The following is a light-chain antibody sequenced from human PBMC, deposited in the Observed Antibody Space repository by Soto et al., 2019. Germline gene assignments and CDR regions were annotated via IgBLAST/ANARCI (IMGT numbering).Light chain of an antibody. CDR2: DAS. V-gene: IGKV1-5*01. Sequence: DIQMNQSHSTLSASVGGRVTLTCRASQSISSGLAWYQQKPGKAPKLLIYDASSLESGVPSRFSGSGSGTEFTLTISSLQPDDFATYYCQQYNSYSQTFGQGTKVDIK. CDR1: QSISSG. CDR3: QQYNSYSQT. J-gene: IGKJ1*01.